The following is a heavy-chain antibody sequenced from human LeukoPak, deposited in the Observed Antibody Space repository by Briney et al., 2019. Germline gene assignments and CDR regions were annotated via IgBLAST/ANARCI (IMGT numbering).Heavy chain of an antibody. CDR2: IYYSGGT. CDR3: ARAKGSKFDY. CDR1: GGSISSYY. J-gene: IGHJ4*02. D-gene: IGHD1-26*01. V-gene: IGHV4-59*01. Sequence: PSETLSLTCTVSGGSISSYYWSWIRQPPGKGLEWIGYIYYSGGTNYNPSLKSRVTISVDTSKNQFSLKLSSVTAADTAVYYCARAKGSKFDYWGQGTLVTVSS.